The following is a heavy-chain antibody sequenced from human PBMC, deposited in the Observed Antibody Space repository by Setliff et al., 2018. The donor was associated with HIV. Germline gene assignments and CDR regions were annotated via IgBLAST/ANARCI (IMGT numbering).Heavy chain of an antibody. CDR3: AKGDSSGWYPPGYFDL. CDR2: ISGSGGST. V-gene: IGHV3-23*01. Sequence: GGSLRLSCAASGFTFSSYAMSWVRQAPGKGLEWVSAISGSGGSTYYADSVKGRFTISRDNSRDTVFLEMTSLRAEDTAVYYCAKGDSSGWYPPGYFDLWGRGTLVTVSS. J-gene: IGHJ2*01. CDR1: GFTFSSYA. D-gene: IGHD6-19*01.